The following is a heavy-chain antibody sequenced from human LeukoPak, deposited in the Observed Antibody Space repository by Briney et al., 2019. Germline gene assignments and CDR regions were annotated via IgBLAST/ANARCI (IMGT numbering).Heavy chain of an antibody. CDR3: ARLYFDRFDP. Sequence: NLGESLQISCKGSGYIFTSYWIGWVRQMPGKGLEWMGIIYPGDSDTRYSPSFQGQVTISADKSISTAYLQWSSLKASDTAMYYCARLYFDRFDPWGQGTLVTVSS. D-gene: IGHD3-9*01. V-gene: IGHV5-51*01. J-gene: IGHJ5*02. CDR1: GYIFTSYW. CDR2: IYPGDSDT.